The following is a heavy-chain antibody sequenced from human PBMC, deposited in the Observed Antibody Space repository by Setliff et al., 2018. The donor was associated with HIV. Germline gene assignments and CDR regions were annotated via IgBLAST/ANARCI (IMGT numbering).Heavy chain of an antibody. J-gene: IGHJ6*03. Sequence: SVKVSCKASGGTFSNYAISWVRRAPGQGLEWMGEINPIFGTANYAQKFQGFVTITADESTRTAYMSLSSLRSEDTAVYYCAREDTAPPDYYYSYMDVWGKGTTVTVSS. V-gene: IGHV1-69*01. CDR3: AREDTAPPDYYYSYMDV. CDR1: GGTFSNYA. CDR2: INPIFGTA. D-gene: IGHD5-18*01.